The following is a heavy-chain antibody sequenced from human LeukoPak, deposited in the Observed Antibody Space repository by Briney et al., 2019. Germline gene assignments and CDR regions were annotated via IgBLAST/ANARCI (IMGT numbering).Heavy chain of an antibody. CDR1: GFTVSSNS. V-gene: IGHV3-53*01. Sequence: GGSLRLSCTVSGFTVSSNSMSWVRQAPGKGLEGVSFIYSDNTHYSDFVKGRFTIFRDNFKNTLYLQMNSLRAEDTAVYYCARRAGAYSHPYDYWGQGTLVTVSS. J-gene: IGHJ4*02. D-gene: IGHD4/OR15-4a*01. CDR3: ARRAGAYSHPYDY. CDR2: IYSDNT.